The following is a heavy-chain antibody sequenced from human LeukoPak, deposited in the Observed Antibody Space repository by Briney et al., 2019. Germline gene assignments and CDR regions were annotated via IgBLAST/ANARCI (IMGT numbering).Heavy chain of an antibody. D-gene: IGHD1-26*01. CDR2: IYYSGST. CDR3: ARGIIVGATWGENYNWFDP. J-gene: IGHJ5*02. V-gene: IGHV4-59*01. Sequence: PSETLSLTCTVSGDFISSYYWSWIRQPPGKGLEWIGYIYYSGSTNYNPSLKSRVTISVDTSKNQFSLKLSSVTAADTAVYYCARGIIVGATWGENYNWFDPWGQGTLVTVST. CDR1: GDFISSYY.